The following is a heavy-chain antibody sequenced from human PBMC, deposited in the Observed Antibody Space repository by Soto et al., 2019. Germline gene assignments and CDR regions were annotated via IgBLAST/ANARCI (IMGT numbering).Heavy chain of an antibody. CDR2: IIPMFAIT. Sequence: QVQLVQSGAEVKKPGSSVTVSCKVSGGTFSGTAINWVRQAPGQGHAWLGGIIPMFAITPYAPKFQGRVAIAADDSTSTAYTQLNSLRSDDTAVYHCVRAPHNNRFTFFHWGQGTRVSVSS. V-gene: IGHV1-69*01. CDR3: VRAPHNNRFTFFH. CDR1: GGTFSGTA. D-gene: IGHD3-16*01. J-gene: IGHJ4*02.